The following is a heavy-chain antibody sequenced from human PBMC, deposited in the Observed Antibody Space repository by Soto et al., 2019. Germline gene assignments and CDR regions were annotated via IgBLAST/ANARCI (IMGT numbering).Heavy chain of an antibody. J-gene: IGHJ4*02. D-gene: IGHD3-22*01. CDR1: GFTFSHYG. CDR2: TWSGGRGE. V-gene: IGHV3-33*06. Sequence: VQLVESGGGVVQPGTSLRLSCAASGFTFSHYGIHWVRQAPGKGLEWVAVTWSGGRGEYYADSVRGRFTISRDNSKNTLYLQMNSLRAEDTAVYYCVKKRSYDRSNYDHFDYWGQGTLVTVSS. CDR3: VKKRSYDRSNYDHFDY.